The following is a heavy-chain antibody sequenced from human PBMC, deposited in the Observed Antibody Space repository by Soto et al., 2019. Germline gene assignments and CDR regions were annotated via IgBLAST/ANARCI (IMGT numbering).Heavy chain of an antibody. CDR2: ISYDGNNK. V-gene: IGHV3-30*18. CDR1: GFTFSSYG. Sequence: QVQLVESGGGVVQPGRSLRLSCAASGFTFSSYGIHWVRQAPGKGLEWVAVISYDGNNKYYADSVKGRFTISGDNSKNTLYLQMNSLRAEDTAVYYCAKIGPSSGSGAFDIWGQGTMVTVSS. D-gene: IGHD3-10*01. J-gene: IGHJ3*02. CDR3: AKIGPSSGSGAFDI.